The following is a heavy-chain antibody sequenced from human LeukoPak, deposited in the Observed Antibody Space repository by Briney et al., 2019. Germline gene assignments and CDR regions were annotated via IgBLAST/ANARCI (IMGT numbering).Heavy chain of an antibody. CDR2: DTGSGGDT. Sequence: GGSLRLSCTAWGFTFSNYAMSWVRQTPGKGLECVSVDTGSGGDTYYTGSVNGRFTISRDNSKNTLYLQMNSLRAEDTAVYYFARATLEHCSGASCYPLDSWGQGTLVTVSS. J-gene: IGHJ5*01. CDR3: ARATLEHCSGASCYPLDS. CDR1: GFTFSNYA. V-gene: IGHV3-23*01. D-gene: IGHD2-15*01.